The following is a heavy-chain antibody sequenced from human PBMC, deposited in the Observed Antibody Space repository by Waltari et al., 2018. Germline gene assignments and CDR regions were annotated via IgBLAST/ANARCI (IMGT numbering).Heavy chain of an antibody. Sequence: QVQLQESGPGFVKSSETLSLTCTVSGESLSSSDWWTWVRQSPGKGLEWIGEISHSGHTDYHPSLNGRVTISADRSRNQVSLNLNSVTAADTAVYYCARARYFGLLFAWFDPWGQGTLVTVSS. CDR1: GESLSSSDW. V-gene: IGHV4-4*02. CDR2: ISHSGHT. J-gene: IGHJ5*02. CDR3: ARARYFGLLFAWFDP. D-gene: IGHD2-21*02.